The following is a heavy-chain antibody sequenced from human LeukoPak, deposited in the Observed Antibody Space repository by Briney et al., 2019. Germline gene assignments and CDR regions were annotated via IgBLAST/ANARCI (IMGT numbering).Heavy chain of an antibody. J-gene: IGHJ4*02. D-gene: IGHD5-12*01. CDR1: GFTYDDYA. CDR2: ISWNSGSI. Sequence: GRSLRLSCAASGFTYDDYAMHWVRQAPGKGLEWVSGISWNSGSIGYADSVKGRFTIYRDNAKNSLCLQMNSLRPEDMALYYCAKDTGYDWGTHPFDYWGQGTLVTVSS. V-gene: IGHV3-9*03. CDR3: AKDTGYDWGTHPFDY.